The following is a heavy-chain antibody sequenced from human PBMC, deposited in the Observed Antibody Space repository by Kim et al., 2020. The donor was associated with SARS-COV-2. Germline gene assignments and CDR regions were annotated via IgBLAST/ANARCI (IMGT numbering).Heavy chain of an antibody. CDR1: GFTFRSYG. CDR2: IWNDGTNR. J-gene: IGHJ6*03. CDR3: ARGDSTTSYYYYMDV. V-gene: IGHV3-33*01. Sequence: GGSLRLSCAASGFTFRSYGMHWVRQAPGKGLEWVAAIWNDGTNRFYADSVRGRFTISRDNSKDTVYLQMNSLRGEDTAVYHCARGDSTTSYYYYMDVWGKGTTVTVSS. D-gene: IGHD6-13*01.